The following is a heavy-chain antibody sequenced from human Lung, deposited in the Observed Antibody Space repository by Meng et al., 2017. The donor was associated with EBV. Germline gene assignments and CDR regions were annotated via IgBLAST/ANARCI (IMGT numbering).Heavy chain of an antibody. D-gene: IGHD3-10*01. J-gene: IGHJ4*02. CDR1: GGAISSSNW. Sequence: VQLQGSGPGLVKPSETLSLTCTVSGGAISSSNWWSWVRQPPGKGLEWIGEIYHSGSTNYNPSLKSRVTISVDKSKNQFSLKLSSVTAADTAVYYCARKAVLLWFGDTGGYFDYWGQGTLVTVSS. CDR2: IYHSGST. V-gene: IGHV4-4*02. CDR3: ARKAVLLWFGDTGGYFDY.